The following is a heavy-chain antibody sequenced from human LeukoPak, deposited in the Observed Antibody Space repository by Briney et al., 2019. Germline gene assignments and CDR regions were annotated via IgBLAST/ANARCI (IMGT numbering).Heavy chain of an antibody. CDR3: AKVLGFGPSSPFDI. CDR2: ISGSGGST. J-gene: IGHJ3*02. CDR1: GFTFSSYG. Sequence: GGTLRLSCAASGFTFSSYGMSWVRQAPGKGLEWVSAISGSGGSTYYADSVKGRFTISRDNSKNTLYLQMNSLRAEDTAVYYCAKVLGFGPSSPFDIWGQGTMVTVSS. D-gene: IGHD3-10*01. V-gene: IGHV3-23*01.